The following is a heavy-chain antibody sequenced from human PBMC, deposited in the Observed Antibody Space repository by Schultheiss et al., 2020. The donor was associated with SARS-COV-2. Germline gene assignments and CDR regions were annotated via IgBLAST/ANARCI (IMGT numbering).Heavy chain of an antibody. CDR1: GYSISSGYY. D-gene: IGHD5-24*01. J-gene: IGHJ4*02. CDR2: VSYSGTT. CDR3: AREQRRDGYSFFDY. V-gene: IGHV4-38-2*02. Sequence: SETLSLTCAVSGYSISSGYYWGWIRQPPGKGLEWIGHVSYSGTTNYNPSLKSRLTISVDTSKKQFSLKLSSVTAADTAVYYCAREQRRDGYSFFDYWGQGTLVTVSS.